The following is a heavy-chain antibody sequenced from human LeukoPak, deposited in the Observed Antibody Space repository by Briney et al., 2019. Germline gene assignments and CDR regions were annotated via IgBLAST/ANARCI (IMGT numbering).Heavy chain of an antibody. V-gene: IGHV1-18*01. D-gene: IGHD3-3*01. CDR1: GYTFTIYG. CDR3: ARVSTTYYDFWSGYFTFDY. CDR2: ISAYNGNT. J-gene: IGHJ4*02. Sequence: ASVTVSFKASGYTFTIYGISWVRQAPGQGLEWMGWISAYNGNTNYAQKLQGRVTMTTDTSTSTAYMELRSLRSDDTAVYYCARVSTTYYDFWSGYFTFDYWGQGTLVTVSS.